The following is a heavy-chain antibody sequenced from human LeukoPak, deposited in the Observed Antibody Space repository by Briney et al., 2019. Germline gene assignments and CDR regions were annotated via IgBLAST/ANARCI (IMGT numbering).Heavy chain of an antibody. V-gene: IGHV3-53*05. J-gene: IGHJ4*02. Sequence: PGGFLRLSCTASGFTVSSNYMSWVRQAPGKGLEWVSVMYSGGSIYYADSVKGRFTISRDNSKNSLYLQMNSLRVEDTAVYFCAKDGGRYRFDYWGQGTLVTVSS. CDR3: AKDGGRYRFDY. CDR2: MYSGGSI. D-gene: IGHD3-16*02. CDR1: GFTVSSNY.